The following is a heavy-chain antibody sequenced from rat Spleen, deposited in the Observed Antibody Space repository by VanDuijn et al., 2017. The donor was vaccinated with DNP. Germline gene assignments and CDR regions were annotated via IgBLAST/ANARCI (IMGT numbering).Heavy chain of an antibody. J-gene: IGHJ2*01. V-gene: IGHV5S10*01. Sequence: EVQLVESGGGLVQPGNSLKLSCAASRFTFSDHAMAWVRQSPKKGLEWVATIIFDGSSTYYRDSVKGRFTASRDHAKNTLYLQMDSLRSEDTATYYCATSYSSGDYFDYWGQGVMVTVSS. CDR1: RFTFSDHA. CDR3: ATSYSSGDYFDY. D-gene: IGHD1-1*01. CDR2: IIFDGSST.